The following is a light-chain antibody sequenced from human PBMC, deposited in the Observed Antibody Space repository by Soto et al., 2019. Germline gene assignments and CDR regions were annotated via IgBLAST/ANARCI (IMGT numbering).Light chain of an antibody. CDR2: TAS. CDR3: LQLKRYPLT. CDR1: EGISPY. J-gene: IGKJ4*01. Sequence: IQLTQSPSSLSASVGDRVAITCRASEGISPYLAWYQEKPRKVPKILIDTASTLQHGVPPRFSGSGSGTDFPLTISSLQHENFATYYCLQLKRYPLTFGGGTRVEIK. V-gene: IGKV1-9*01.